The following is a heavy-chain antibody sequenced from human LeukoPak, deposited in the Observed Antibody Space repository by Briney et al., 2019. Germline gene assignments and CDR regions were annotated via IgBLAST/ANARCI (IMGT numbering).Heavy chain of an antibody. Sequence: SVKVSCKASGCTFSSYAISWVRQAPGQGLEWMGRIIPILGIANYAQKFQGRVTITADKSTSTAYMELSSLRSEDTAVYYCGRAPGIAAAGTGCDPWGQGNRVTVSS. D-gene: IGHD6-13*01. V-gene: IGHV1-69*04. J-gene: IGHJ5*02. CDR2: IIPILGIA. CDR1: GCTFSSYA. CDR3: GRAPGIAAAGTGCDP.